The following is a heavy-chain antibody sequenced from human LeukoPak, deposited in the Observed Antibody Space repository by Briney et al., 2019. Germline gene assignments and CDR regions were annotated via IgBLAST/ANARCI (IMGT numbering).Heavy chain of an antibody. J-gene: IGHJ4*02. V-gene: IGHV1-24*01. CDR2: FDPEDGET. D-gene: IGHD3-3*01. CDR1: GYTLTELS. Sequence: EASVKVSCKVSGYTLTELSMHWVRQAPGKGLEWMGGFDPEDGETIYAQKFQGRVTMTEDTSTDTAYMELSSLRSEDTAVYYCATGWYYDFWSGSLTIHDYWGQGTLVTVSS. CDR3: ATGWYYDFWSGSLTIHDY.